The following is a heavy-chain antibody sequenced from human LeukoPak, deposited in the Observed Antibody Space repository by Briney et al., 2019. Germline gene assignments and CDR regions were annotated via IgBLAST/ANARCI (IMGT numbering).Heavy chain of an antibody. CDR2: IYSGGST. D-gene: IGHD6-13*01. Sequence: ETLSLTCTVSGASISSWYWSWVRQAPGKGLEWVSVIYSGGSTHYADSVKGRFTISRDNSKNTLYLQMNSLRVEDTAVYYCVAAGMSRYDFDYWGQGTLVTVSS. J-gene: IGHJ4*02. CDR1: GASISSWY. V-gene: IGHV3-66*01. CDR3: VAAGMSRYDFDY.